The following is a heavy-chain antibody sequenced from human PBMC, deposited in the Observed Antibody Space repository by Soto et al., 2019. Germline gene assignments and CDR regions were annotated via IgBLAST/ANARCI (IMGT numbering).Heavy chain of an antibody. CDR3: ARAGESSIAALNWFDP. J-gene: IGHJ5*02. D-gene: IGHD6-6*01. V-gene: IGHV4-31*03. Sequence: SETLSLTCTVSGDSISSVGYYWSWIRQHPGKGLESIGYIYYSGSTYYNPSLKSRVTISVDTSKNQFSLKLSSVTAADTAVYYCARAGESSIAALNWFDPWGQGTLVTVSS. CDR2: IYYSGST. CDR1: GDSISSVGYY.